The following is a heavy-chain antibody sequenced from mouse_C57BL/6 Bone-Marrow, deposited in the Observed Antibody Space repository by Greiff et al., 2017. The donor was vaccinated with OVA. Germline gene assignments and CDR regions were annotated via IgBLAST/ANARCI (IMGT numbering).Heavy chain of an antibody. J-gene: IGHJ3*01. CDR1: GYSFTDYN. D-gene: IGHD1-1*01. CDR3: ARYYYGSSFPAWFAY. V-gene: IGHV1-22*01. CDR2: INPNNGGT. Sequence: EVQLQQSGPELVKPGASVKISCKASGYSFTDYNMHWVKQSHGKSLEWIGYINPNNGGTSYNQKFKGKATLTVNKSSSTAYMELRSLTSEDSAVYYGARYYYGSSFPAWFAYWGQGTLVTVSA.